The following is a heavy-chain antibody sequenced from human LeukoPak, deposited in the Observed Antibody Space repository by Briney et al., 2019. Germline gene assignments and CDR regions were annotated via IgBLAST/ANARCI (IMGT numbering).Heavy chain of an antibody. J-gene: IGHJ4*02. CDR1: GFTFSSYG. Sequence: GGSLRLSCAASGFTFSSYGMHWVRQAPGKGLEWVAFIRYDGSNKYYADSVKGRFTISRDNSKNTLYLQMNSLRAEDTAVYYCAKAGGGYSYGFPPGYWGQGTLVTVSS. CDR3: AKAGGGYSYGFPPGY. D-gene: IGHD5-18*01. CDR2: IRYDGSNK. V-gene: IGHV3-30*02.